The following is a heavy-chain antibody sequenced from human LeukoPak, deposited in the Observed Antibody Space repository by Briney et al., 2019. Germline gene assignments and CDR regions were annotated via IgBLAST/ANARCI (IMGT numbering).Heavy chain of an antibody. D-gene: IGHD3-10*01. CDR3: ARHKPYGSGSFDTFDI. J-gene: IGHJ3*02. CDR1: GYIFSSNG. V-gene: IGHV1-18*01. CDR2: ISAYNGNT. Sequence: ASVKVSCKASGYIFSSNGISWVRQAPGQGLEWMGWISAYNGNTNYAQKFQGRVTMTTDTSTSTAYMELRSLRSDDTAVYYCARHKPYGSGSFDTFDIWGQGTMVTVPS.